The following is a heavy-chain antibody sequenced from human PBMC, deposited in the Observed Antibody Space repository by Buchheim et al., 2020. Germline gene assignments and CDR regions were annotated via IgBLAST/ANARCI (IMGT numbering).Heavy chain of an antibody. CDR1: GYTFTRHN. V-gene: IGHV1-46*01. CDR2: IEPKSGST. CDR3: TRDNSGSAVDF. D-gene: IGHD3-10*01. Sequence: QVQLVQSGAEVKMPGASVKVSCKASGYTFTRHNLHWVRQAPGQGPEWMGIIEPKSGSTSFAQNFQGRITMTRDPSTSNHQMELSSLTSEDTAVYYCTRDNSGSAVDFWGQGTL. J-gene: IGHJ4*02.